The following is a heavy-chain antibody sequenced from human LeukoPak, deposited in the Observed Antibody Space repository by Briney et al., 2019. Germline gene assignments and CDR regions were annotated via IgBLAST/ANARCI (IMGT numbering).Heavy chain of an antibody. CDR1: GYSFTSYG. J-gene: IGHJ5*02. Sequence: ASVKVSCKASGYSFTSYGMNWVRQAPGQGLEWMGWINTNTGSPMYAQDFTGRFVFSFDTSVSTAYLQISSLDADDTAIYYCARAAYCSGGTCYNWFDPWGQGTLVTVSS. CDR2: INTNTGSP. V-gene: IGHV7-4-1*02. CDR3: ARAAYCSGGTCYNWFDP. D-gene: IGHD2-15*01.